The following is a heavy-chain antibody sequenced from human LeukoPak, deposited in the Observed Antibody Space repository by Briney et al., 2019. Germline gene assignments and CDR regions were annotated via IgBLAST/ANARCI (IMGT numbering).Heavy chain of an antibody. V-gene: IGHV4-4*07. J-gene: IGHJ4*02. CDR1: GGSFSGYY. CDR2: IYTSGST. CDR3: ARERYGGLDY. Sequence: PSGTLSLTCAVNGGSFSGYYWSWIRQPAGKGLEWIGRIYTSGSTNYNPSLKSRVTMSVDTSKNQFSLKLSSVTAADTAVYYCARERYGGLDYWGQGTLVTVSS. D-gene: IGHD4-17*01.